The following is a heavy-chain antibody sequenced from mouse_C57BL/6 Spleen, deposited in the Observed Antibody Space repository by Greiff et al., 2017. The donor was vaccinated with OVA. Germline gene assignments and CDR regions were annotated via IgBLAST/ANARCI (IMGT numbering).Heavy chain of an antibody. J-gene: IGHJ4*01. CDR2: IHPNSGST. Sequence: QVQLQQPGAELVKPGASVKLSCKASGYTFTSYWMHWVKQRPGQGLEWIGMIHPNSGSTNYNEQFKSKATLTVDKSSSTAYRQRSSLKTEDAAGYDRAREGDYRDDEAMDDGGQGTAVTVSA. D-gene: IGHD2-13*01. CDR3: AREGDYRDDEAMDD. V-gene: IGHV1-64*01. CDR1: GYTFTSYW.